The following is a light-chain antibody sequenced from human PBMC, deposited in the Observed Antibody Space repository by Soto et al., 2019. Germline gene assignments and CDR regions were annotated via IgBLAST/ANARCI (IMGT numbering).Light chain of an antibody. CDR2: EVS. V-gene: IGLV2-23*02. J-gene: IGLJ3*02. Sequence: QSALTQPASVSGSPGQSITISCTGTSSDVGNYNLVSWYQQHPGKAPKLRIYEVSKRPSGISNRFSCSKSGNTAYLTISGLQAEDEADYYCCSYAGSDTWVFGGGTKLTVL. CDR3: CSYAGSDTWV. CDR1: SSDVGNYNL.